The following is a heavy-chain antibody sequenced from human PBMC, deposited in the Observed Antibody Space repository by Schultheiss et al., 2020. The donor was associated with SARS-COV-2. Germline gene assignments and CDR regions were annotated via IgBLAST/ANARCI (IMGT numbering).Heavy chain of an antibody. Sequence: SVKVSCKASGYTFTSYGISWVRQAPGQGLEWMGGIIPIFGTANYAQKFQGRVTITADESTSTAYMELSSLRSEDTAVYYCAKATLGYCSGSKCYFFDQWGQGTLVTVSS. CDR1: GYTFTSYG. CDR3: AKATLGYCSGSKCYFFDQ. D-gene: IGHD2-15*01. V-gene: IGHV1-69*13. J-gene: IGHJ4*02. CDR2: IIPIFGTA.